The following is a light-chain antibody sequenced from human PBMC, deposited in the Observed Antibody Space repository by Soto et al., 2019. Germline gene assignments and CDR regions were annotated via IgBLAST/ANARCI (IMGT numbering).Light chain of an antibody. CDR2: NIN. J-gene: IGLJ3*02. Sequence: QSVLTQPPSASGTPGQRVTIACSGSSSNIGSTTVKWYQQLPGTAPKLLIYNINQRPSGVPDRFSGSKSGTSASLAISGLQSEDEADYYCAAWDDSLNGVVFGGGTKVTVL. CDR1: SSNIGSTT. CDR3: AAWDDSLNGVV. V-gene: IGLV1-44*01.